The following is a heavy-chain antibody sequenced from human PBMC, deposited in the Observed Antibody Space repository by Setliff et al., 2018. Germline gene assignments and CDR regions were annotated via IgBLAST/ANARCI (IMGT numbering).Heavy chain of an antibody. D-gene: IGHD6-13*01. Sequence: PSETLSLTCTVSGGSISSSSYYWGWIRQPPGKGLEWIGSINYSGSTYYNPSLKSRVTISVGTSKNQFPLKLSSVTAAVTAVYYCARAAGYSNSWYHYYYGMDVWGQGTTVTVSS. V-gene: IGHV4-39*01. CDR1: GGSISSSSYY. CDR3: ARAAGYSNSWYHYYYGMDV. J-gene: IGHJ6*02. CDR2: INYSGST.